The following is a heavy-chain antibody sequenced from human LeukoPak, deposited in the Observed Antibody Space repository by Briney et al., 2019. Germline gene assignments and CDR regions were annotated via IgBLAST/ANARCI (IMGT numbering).Heavy chain of an antibody. Sequence: GAPLRLSCAASGFTFSSYWMSWVRQTPGKGLEWVANIKKDGSEKYYVDSVKGRFTISRDNAKNSLYLQMNNLRAEDTAVYYCATDYLGYWGQGTLVTVSS. CDR3: ATDYLGY. CDR1: GFTFSSYW. V-gene: IGHV3-7*01. J-gene: IGHJ4*02. CDR2: IKKDGSEK.